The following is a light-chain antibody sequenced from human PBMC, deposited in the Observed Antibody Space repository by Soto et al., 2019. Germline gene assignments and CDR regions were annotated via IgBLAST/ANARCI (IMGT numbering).Light chain of an antibody. J-gene: IGLJ2*01. V-gene: IGLV2-14*01. CDR1: SSDVGSYNY. Sequence: QSVLTQPASVSGSPGQSITISCTGTSSDVGSYNYVSWYQQHPAKAPKLMIYEVSNRPSGVSNRFSGSKSGNTASLTISGLQAEDEADYYCTSFTSDSTVVFGGGTKLTVL. CDR2: EVS. CDR3: TSFTSDSTVV.